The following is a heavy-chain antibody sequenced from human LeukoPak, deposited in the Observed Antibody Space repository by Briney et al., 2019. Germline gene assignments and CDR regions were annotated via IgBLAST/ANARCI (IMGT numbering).Heavy chain of an antibody. CDR3: ARDISARRGNWFDP. Sequence: SETLSLTCSVSGGSITSYFVSWLRQSPGKGLDWIGYISNNGTANYNPSLKSRVTISVDTSKRQFSLRLSSVSAADTAIYYCARDISARRGNWFDPWGQGILVTVSS. CDR1: GGSITSYF. D-gene: IGHD3-9*01. J-gene: IGHJ5*02. CDR2: ISNNGTA. V-gene: IGHV4-59*01.